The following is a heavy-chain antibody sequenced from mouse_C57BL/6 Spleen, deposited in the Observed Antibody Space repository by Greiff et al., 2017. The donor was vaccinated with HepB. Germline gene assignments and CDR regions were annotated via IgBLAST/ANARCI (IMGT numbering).Heavy chain of an antibody. CDR3: ARWVTTVVDYFDY. D-gene: IGHD1-1*01. J-gene: IGHJ2*01. CDR2: IYPGDGDT. Sequence: QVQLQQSGPELVKPGASVKISCKASGYAFSSSWMNWVKQRPGKGLVWIGRIYPGDGDTNYNGKFKGKATLTADKSSSTAYMQLSSLTSEDSAVYFGARWVTTVVDYFDYWGQGTTLTVSS. V-gene: IGHV1-82*01. CDR1: GYAFSSSW.